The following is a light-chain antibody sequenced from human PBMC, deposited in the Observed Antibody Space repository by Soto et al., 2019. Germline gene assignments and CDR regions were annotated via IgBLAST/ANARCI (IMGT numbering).Light chain of an antibody. CDR2: DAS. CDR3: QQRSNWPPT. V-gene: IGKV3-11*01. J-gene: IGKJ4*01. CDR1: QSLSSY. Sequence: IGLGPTPATPSFSPGGKTTPPCTASQSLSSYLAWYQQNPGQAPRLLIYDASNRATGIPARFSGSGSGTDFTLTISSLEPEDFAVYYCQQRSNWPPTFGGGTKVDIK.